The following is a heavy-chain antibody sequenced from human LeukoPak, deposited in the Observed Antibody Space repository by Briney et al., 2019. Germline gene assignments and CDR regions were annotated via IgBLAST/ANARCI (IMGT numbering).Heavy chain of an antibody. CDR1: GFTVSSNY. V-gene: IGHV3-53*01. CDR2: IYSGGST. CDR3: ARAGSKASDSSGYYFGY. Sequence: GGSLRLSCAASGFTVSSNYMSWVRQAPGKGLEWVSVIYSGGSTYYADSVKGRFTISRDNSKNTLYLQMNSLRAEDTAVYYCARAGSKASDSSGYYFGYWGQGTLVTVSS. D-gene: IGHD3-22*01. J-gene: IGHJ4*02.